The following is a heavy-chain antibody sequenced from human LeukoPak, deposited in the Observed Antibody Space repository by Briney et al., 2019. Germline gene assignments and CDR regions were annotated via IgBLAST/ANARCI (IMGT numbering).Heavy chain of an antibody. D-gene: IGHD6-13*01. J-gene: IGHJ4*02. CDR3: ARDMRAGAAASGLFDY. Sequence: GGSLRPSCAASGFTFSSYAMHWVRQAPGKGLEWVAVISYDGSNKYYADSVKGRFTISRDNSKNTLYLQMNSLRAEDTAVYYCARDMRAGAAASGLFDYWGQGTLVTVSS. CDR2: ISYDGSNK. V-gene: IGHV3-30-3*01. CDR1: GFTFSSYA.